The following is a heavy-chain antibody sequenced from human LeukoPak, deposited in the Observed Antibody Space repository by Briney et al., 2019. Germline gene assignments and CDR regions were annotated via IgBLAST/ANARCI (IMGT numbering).Heavy chain of an antibody. Sequence: GGSLRLSCAASGFTFSSYGMHWVRQAPGKGLEWVAFIRYDGSNKYYADSVKGRFTISRDNSKNTLYLQMNSLRAEDTAVYYCAKAQRLAQRSGYYYYYYYYMDVWGKGTTVTVSS. V-gene: IGHV3-30*02. CDR2: IRYDGSNK. CDR1: GFTFSSYG. J-gene: IGHJ6*03. CDR3: AKAQRLAQRSGYYYYYYYYMDV. D-gene: IGHD3-3*01.